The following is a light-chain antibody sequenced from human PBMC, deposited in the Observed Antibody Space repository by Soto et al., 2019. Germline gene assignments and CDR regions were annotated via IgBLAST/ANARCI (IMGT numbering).Light chain of an antibody. CDR2: GAS. Sequence: EIVLTQSAGTLCLSPGERATLSCRASQSVSSNLAWYQQKPGQAHRLLIYGASTRATGIPARFSGSGSGTEFTLSISSLQSEEFAVYYCQQYKNWPGTFGQGTKVDIK. V-gene: IGKV3-15*01. CDR1: QSVSSN. CDR3: QQYKNWPGT. J-gene: IGKJ1*01.